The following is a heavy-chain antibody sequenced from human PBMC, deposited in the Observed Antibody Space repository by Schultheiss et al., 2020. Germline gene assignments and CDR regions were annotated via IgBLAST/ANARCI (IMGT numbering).Heavy chain of an antibody. D-gene: IGHD6-6*01. Sequence: SETLSLTCTVSGGSISSYYWSWIRQPAGKGLEWIGRIYTSGSTNYNPSLKSRVTISVDTSKNQFSLKLSSVTAADTAVYYCARRGRGPSSIAARGNYFDYWGKGTLVTVSS. V-gene: IGHV4-4*07. CDR3: ARRGRGPSSIAARGNYFDY. J-gene: IGHJ4*02. CDR1: GGSISSYY. CDR2: IYTSGST.